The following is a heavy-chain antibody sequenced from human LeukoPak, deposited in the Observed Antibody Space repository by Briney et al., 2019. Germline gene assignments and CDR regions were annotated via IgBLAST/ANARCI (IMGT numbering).Heavy chain of an antibody. CDR1: GGSISSSSYY. Sequence: PSGTLSLTCTVSGGSISSSSYYWGWIRQPPGKGLEWIGNIYYSGSTYYNPSLKSRVTISVDTSKNQFSLKLSSVTAADTAVYYCARLPRATVTTTGFDYWGQGTLVTVSS. D-gene: IGHD4-11*01. CDR3: ARLPRATVTTTGFDY. CDR2: IYYSGST. J-gene: IGHJ4*02. V-gene: IGHV4-39*01.